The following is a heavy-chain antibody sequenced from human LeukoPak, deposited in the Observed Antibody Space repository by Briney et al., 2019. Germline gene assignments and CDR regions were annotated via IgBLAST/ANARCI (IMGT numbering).Heavy chain of an antibody. J-gene: IGHJ4*02. Sequence: GASVKVSCKASGGTFRSYAISWVRQAPGQGLEWMGGIIPIFGTANYAQKFQGRVTITADESTSTAYMELSGLRSEDTAVYYCARSIIMVRGVWSYFDYWGQGTLVTVSS. V-gene: IGHV1-69*13. CDR3: ARSIIMVRGVWSYFDY. CDR1: GGTFRSYA. CDR2: IIPIFGTA. D-gene: IGHD3-10*01.